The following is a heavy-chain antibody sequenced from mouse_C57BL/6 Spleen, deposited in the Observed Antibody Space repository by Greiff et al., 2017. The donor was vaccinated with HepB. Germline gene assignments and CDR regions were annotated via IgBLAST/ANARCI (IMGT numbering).Heavy chain of an antibody. D-gene: IGHD2-2*01. CDR1: GFTFSSYT. CDR2: ISGGGGNT. CDR3: ARYGYEDYAMDY. Sequence: DVMLVESGGGLVKPGGSLKLSCAASGFTFSSYTMSWVRQTPEKRLEWVATISGGGGNTYYPDSVKGRVTISRDNAKNTLYLQMSSLRSEDTALYYCARYGYEDYAMDYWGQGTSVTVSS. J-gene: IGHJ4*01. V-gene: IGHV5-9*01.